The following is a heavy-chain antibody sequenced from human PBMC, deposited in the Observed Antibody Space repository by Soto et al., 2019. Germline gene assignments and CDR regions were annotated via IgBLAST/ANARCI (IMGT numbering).Heavy chain of an antibody. CDR2: IYWDDDK. V-gene: IGHV2-5*02. CDR1: GVSLSTSGVG. J-gene: IGHJ4*02. CDR3: AQIRARYLGFDY. Sequence: SGPTLVNPTQTLTLTCPLSGVSLSTSGVGVGWIRQPPGKALEWLALIYWDDDKRYSPSLKSRLTITKDTSKNQVVLTMTNMDPVDTATYYCAQIRARYLGFDYWGQGTLVTVSS. D-gene: IGHD1-1*01.